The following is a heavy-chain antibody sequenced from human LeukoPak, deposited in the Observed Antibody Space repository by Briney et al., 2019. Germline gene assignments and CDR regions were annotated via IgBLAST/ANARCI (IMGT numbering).Heavy chain of an antibody. D-gene: IGHD5-12*01. CDR3: AREDIVATNDAFDI. CDR2: ISGSGGSL. J-gene: IGHJ3*02. Sequence: GGSLRLSCAASGFTFSSYAMSWVRQAPGKGLEWISAISGSGGSLYYADSVKGRFTISRDNAKNSLYLQMNSLRAEDTAVYYCAREDIVATNDAFDIWGQGTMVTVSS. CDR1: GFTFSSYA. V-gene: IGHV3-23*01.